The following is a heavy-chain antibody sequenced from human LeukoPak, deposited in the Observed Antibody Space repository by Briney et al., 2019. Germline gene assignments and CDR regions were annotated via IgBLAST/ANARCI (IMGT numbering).Heavy chain of an antibody. D-gene: IGHD1-26*01. CDR3: AAGGQYSGSYLSDFDY. V-gene: IGHV1-58*01. CDR2: IVVGSGNT. J-gene: IGHJ4*02. Sequence: QAXGXRXXXIGWIVVGSGNTNYAQKFQERVTITRDMSTSTAYMELSSLRSEDTAVYYCAAGGQYSGSYLSDFDYWGQGTLVTVSS.